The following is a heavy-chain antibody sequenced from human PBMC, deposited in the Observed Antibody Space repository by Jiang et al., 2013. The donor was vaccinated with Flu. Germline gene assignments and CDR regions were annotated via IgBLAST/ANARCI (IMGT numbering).Heavy chain of an antibody. V-gene: IGHV3-30*04. D-gene: IGHD6-19*01. CDR1: GFTFSTHA. J-gene: IGHJ4*02. CDR2: ISYDESAK. Sequence: VQLVESGGGVVHPGRSLRLSCAASGFTFSTHAMHWVRQAPGKGLEWVAVISYDESAKYYADSVKGRFTISRDISKNTLYLQMNSLRSEDTALYYCARDAGYSTGWYPGNWGQGTLVTV. CDR3: ARDAGYSTGWYPGN.